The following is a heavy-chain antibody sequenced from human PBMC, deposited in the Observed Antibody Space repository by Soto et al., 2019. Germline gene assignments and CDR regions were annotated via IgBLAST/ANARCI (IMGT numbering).Heavy chain of an antibody. J-gene: IGHJ6*03. CDR2: IERDDDDK. D-gene: IGHD5-18*01. CDR1: GFSLTSPGMC. CDR3: AGSIRGHSRLSAMD. Sequence: SGPTLVNPTETLTLTCTLYGFSLTSPGMCVSWISQSPGQALESLALIERDDDDKYYKTSLKTRLTISKDTRKNQEVVTTANMEPEDTARYYCAGSIRGHSRLSAMD. V-gene: IGHV2-70*13.